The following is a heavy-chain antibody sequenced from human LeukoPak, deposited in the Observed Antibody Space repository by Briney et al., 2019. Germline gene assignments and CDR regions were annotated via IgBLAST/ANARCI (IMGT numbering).Heavy chain of an antibody. J-gene: IGHJ5*02. D-gene: IGHD3-10*01. CDR3: ARDHGVTVVLNWFDP. CDR2: IYSSGNT. V-gene: IGHV4-34*11. Sequence: PSETLSLTCAVYGGSFSGYYWSWIRQPPGKGLEWIGRIYSSGNTNYNPSLKSRVTISVDTSKNQFSLKLTSVTAADTAVYFCARDHGVTVVLNWFDPWGQGTLVTVSS. CDR1: GGSFSGYY.